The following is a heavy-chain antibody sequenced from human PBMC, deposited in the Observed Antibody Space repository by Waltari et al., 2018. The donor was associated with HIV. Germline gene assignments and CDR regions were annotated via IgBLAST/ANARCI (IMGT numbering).Heavy chain of an antibody. CDR1: GFTFSRYW. CDR3: TGDTFGNDDF. CDR2: IKPDGTQT. J-gene: IGHJ4*02. Sequence: EVRLVESGGGLGQPGGSLRPSCAGSGFTFSRYWMHWVRQTPGKGLEWVSRIKPDGTQTNYADSVKGRFTISRDNAKSTLHLQLNALSVEDTALYFCTGDTFGNDDFWGQGVLVTVSS. D-gene: IGHD1-1*01. V-gene: IGHV3-74*01.